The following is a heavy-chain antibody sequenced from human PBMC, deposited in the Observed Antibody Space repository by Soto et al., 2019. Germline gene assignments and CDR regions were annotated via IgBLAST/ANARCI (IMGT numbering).Heavy chain of an antibody. CDR3: ARERGRAWFDP. CDR1: GFTFSTYW. CDR2: IKSDGSTT. J-gene: IGHJ5*02. V-gene: IGHV3-74*01. Sequence: EVQLVESGGGLVQPGGYLRLSCAASGFTFSTYWMQWVRQAPGKGLVWVSRIKSDGSTTSYADSVRGRLTISRDNAKNTLYLQMNSLTAEDTAVYYCARERGRAWFDPWGQGTLVTVSS.